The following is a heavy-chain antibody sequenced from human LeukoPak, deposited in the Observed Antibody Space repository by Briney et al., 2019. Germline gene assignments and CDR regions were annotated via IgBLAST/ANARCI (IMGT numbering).Heavy chain of an antibody. CDR2: ISGSAVST. V-gene: IGHV3-23*01. J-gene: IGHJ3*02. D-gene: IGHD6-19*01. Sequence: ETLSLTCAVYGGSFSGYYWSWVRQAPGKGLEWVSGISGSAVSTYYADSVKGRFTISRDNSKNTLHLQLNSLRAEDTAVYYCAKDRSSGWYDAFDIWGQGTLVTVSS. CDR1: GGSFSGYY. CDR3: AKDRSSGWYDAFDI.